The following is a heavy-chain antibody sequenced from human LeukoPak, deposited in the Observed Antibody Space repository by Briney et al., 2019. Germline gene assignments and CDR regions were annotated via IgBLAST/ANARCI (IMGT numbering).Heavy chain of an antibody. CDR3: ARDSSYYDLPGTYYYYGMDV. Sequence: ASVKVSCKASGYTFTSYYMHWVRQAPGQGLEWMGIINPSGGSTSYAQKFQGRVTMTRDTSTSTVYMGLSSLRSEDTAVYYCARDSSYYDLPGTYYYYGMDVWGQGTTVTVSS. D-gene: IGHD3-3*01. CDR1: GYTFTSYY. CDR2: INPSGGST. J-gene: IGHJ6*02. V-gene: IGHV1-46*01.